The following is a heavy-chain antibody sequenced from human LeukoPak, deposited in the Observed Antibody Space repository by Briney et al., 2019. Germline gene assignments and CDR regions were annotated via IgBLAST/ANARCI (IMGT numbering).Heavy chain of an antibody. V-gene: IGHV1-2*02. D-gene: IGHD2-2*01. CDR3: ARNLYCSGTSCYGFDY. CDR2: INPNSGGT. CDR1: GYTFTGYY. J-gene: IGHJ4*02. Sequence: GASVKVSCKASGYTFTGYYMHWVRQAPGQGLEWMGWINPNSGGTNYAQKFQGRVTMTRDTSISTAYMELSRLRSDDTAVYYCARNLYCSGTSCYGFDYWGQGTLVTVSS.